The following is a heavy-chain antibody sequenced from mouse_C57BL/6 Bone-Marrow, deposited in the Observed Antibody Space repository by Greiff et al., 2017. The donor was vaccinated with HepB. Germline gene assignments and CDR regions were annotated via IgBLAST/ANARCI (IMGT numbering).Heavy chain of an antibody. Sequence: EVKVEESGGGLVKPGGSLKLSCAASGFTFSSYAMSWVRQTPEKRLEWVATISDGGSYTYYPDNVKGRFTISRDNAKNNLYLPMSHLKSEDTAMYYCARDYYYGREKDYWGQGTSVTVSS. CDR1: GFTFSSYA. V-gene: IGHV5-4*03. CDR2: ISDGGSYT. D-gene: IGHD1-1*01. CDR3: ARDYYYGREKDY. J-gene: IGHJ4*01.